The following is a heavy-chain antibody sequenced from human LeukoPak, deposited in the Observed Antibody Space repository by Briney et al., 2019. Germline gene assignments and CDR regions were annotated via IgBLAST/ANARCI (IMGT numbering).Heavy chain of an antibody. J-gene: IGHJ4*02. CDR2: IKEDGSRA. V-gene: IGHV3-7*01. D-gene: IGHD3-10*01. CDR1: GFSFSTYR. Sequence: PGGSLRLSCGASGFSFSTYRMDWVRQAPGKGLEWVASIKEDGSRADYVDSVRGRFTVSRDNTKNSLFLQMNSLRVDDTAVYYCASDRAFSQFDYWGQGTLVTVSS. CDR3: ASDRAFSQFDY.